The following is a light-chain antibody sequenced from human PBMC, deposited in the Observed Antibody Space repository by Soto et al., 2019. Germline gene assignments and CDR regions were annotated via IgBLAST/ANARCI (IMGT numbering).Light chain of an antibody. V-gene: IGKV3-11*01. J-gene: IGKJ1*01. CDR1: QSVSNY. CDR3: QQRSNWPPT. CDR2: DAS. Sequence: EIVWKKSASTLPLSTWERATLSCMASQSVSNYLAWYQQKPGQAPRLLIYDASNRATGIPDRFSGSGSGTDFTLTISRLEPEDFAVYYCQQRSNWPPTVGQGTKVDIK.